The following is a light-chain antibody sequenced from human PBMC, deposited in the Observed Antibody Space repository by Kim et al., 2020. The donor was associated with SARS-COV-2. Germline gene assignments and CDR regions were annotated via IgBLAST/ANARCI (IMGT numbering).Light chain of an antibody. CDR1: SSDVGGYNY. Sequence: ITIPCTETSSDVGGYNYVSWYQQPPGKAPKLMIYDVSNRPSGVSNRFSGSKSGNTASLTISGLQAEDEADYYCSSYTSSSTLGYVFGTGTKVTVL. CDR2: DVS. CDR3: SSYTSSSTLGYV. J-gene: IGLJ1*01. V-gene: IGLV2-14*03.